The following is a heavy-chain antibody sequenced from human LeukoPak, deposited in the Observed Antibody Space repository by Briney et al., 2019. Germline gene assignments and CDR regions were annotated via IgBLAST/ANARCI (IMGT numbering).Heavy chain of an antibody. Sequence: GGSLRLSCAASGFTFSNAWMSWVRQAPGKGLEWVGRIKSKTDGGTTEYAAPVKGRFTISRDDSKNTLHLQMKSLKNADTAVYYCTTEDAFHIWGQGTIVTVSS. V-gene: IGHV3-15*01. CDR2: IKSKTDGGTT. J-gene: IGHJ3*02. CDR1: GFTFSNAW. CDR3: TTEDAFHI.